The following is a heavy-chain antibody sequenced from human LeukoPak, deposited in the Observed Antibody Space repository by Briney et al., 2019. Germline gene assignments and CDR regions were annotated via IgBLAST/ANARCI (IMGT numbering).Heavy chain of an antibody. Sequence: SETLSLTCAVYGGSFSGYYWSWIRQPPGKGLEWIGEINHSGSTNYNPSHKSRVTISVDTSKNEFSLKLSSVTAADTAVYYCARRPRLDYIDWFDPWGQGTLVTVSS. V-gene: IGHV4-34*01. CDR3: ARRPRLDYIDWFDP. CDR1: GGSFSGYY. D-gene: IGHD4-11*01. CDR2: INHSGST. J-gene: IGHJ5*02.